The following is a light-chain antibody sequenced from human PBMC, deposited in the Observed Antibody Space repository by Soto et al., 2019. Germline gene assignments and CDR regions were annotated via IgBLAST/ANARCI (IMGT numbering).Light chain of an antibody. CDR3: QSYDSSLSAVV. CDR1: SSNIGGGYD. CDR2: GNS. V-gene: IGLV1-40*01. Sequence: QSVLTQPPSVSGAPGQRVTISCTGSSSNIGGGYDVHWYQQLPGTAPKLLIYGNSNRPSGVPDRFSGSKSGTTASLAITGVQAEDEADDYCQSYDSSLSAVVFGGGTKLTVL. J-gene: IGLJ2*01.